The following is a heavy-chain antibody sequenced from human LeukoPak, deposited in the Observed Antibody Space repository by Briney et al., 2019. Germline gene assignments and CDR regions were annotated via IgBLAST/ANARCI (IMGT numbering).Heavy chain of an antibody. CDR1: GYDFTSVG. J-gene: IGHJ4*02. CDR3: ARAGSGRGWYFDY. CDR2: ISPYNGNT. V-gene: IGHV1-18*01. Sequence: ASVKVSCKASGYDFTSVGIIWVGRAPGQGLEGMVWISPYNGNTRYAQKFQGRVAMTTDTSTTTAYMELRGLRFNDTAVYYCARAGSGRGWYFDYWGQGTLVTVSS. D-gene: IGHD6-19*01.